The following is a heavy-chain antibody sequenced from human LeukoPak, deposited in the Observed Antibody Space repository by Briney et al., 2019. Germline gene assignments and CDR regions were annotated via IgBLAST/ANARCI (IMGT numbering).Heavy chain of an antibody. CDR2: IRYDGNNK. V-gene: IGHV3-30*02. J-gene: IGHJ5*02. CDR1: GFTFSTYG. D-gene: IGHD6-13*01. CDR3: AKVSLEQLNWFDP. Sequence: PTGGSLRLSCAASGFTFSTYGMHWVRQAPGKGLEWVAFIRYDGNNKYYADSVKGRFTISRDNSKNTLYLQMNSLRAEDTAVYYCAKVSLEQLNWFDPWGQGTLVTVSS.